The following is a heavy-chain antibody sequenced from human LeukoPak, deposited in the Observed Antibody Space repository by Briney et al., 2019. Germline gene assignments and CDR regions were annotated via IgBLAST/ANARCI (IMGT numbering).Heavy chain of an antibody. V-gene: IGHV3-74*01. CDR1: GFTFSSYW. J-gene: IGHJ4*02. CDR3: ARDKGTAGLFDY. D-gene: IGHD6-13*01. Sequence: GGSLRLSCAASGFTFSSYWMFWVRQAPGKGLVWVSHIKGDGSTITYADSVKGRFTISRDNSKNTLYLQMNSLRAEDTAVYYCARDKGTAGLFDYWGQGTLVTVSS. CDR2: IKGDGSTI.